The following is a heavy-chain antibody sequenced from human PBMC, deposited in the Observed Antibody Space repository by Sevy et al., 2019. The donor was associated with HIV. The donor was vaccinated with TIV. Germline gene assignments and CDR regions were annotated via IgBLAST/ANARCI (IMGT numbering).Heavy chain of an antibody. D-gene: IGHD6-13*01. CDR3: ARPDAAAQRWFDP. V-gene: IGHV4-38-2*02. Sequence: SETLSLTCTVSGYSISSGYYWGWIRQPPGKGLEWVGSIYHSGSTYYNPSLKCRVTISVDTSKNQFSLKLSSVTAADTAVYYCARPDAAAQRWFDPWGQGTLVTVSS. CDR2: IYHSGST. J-gene: IGHJ5*02. CDR1: GYSISSGYY.